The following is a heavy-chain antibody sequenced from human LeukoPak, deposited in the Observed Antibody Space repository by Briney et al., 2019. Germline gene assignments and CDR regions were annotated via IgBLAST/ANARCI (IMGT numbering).Heavy chain of an antibody. CDR3: ARQKDSGSYYGMDV. CDR1: GGSISSSKW. J-gene: IGHJ6*02. D-gene: IGHD1-26*01. Sequence: SGTLSLTCALSGGSISSSKWRSWVRQPPGKGLEWIGNIYYSGSTNYNPSLKSRVTISVDTSKNQFSLKLSSVTAADTAMYYCARQKDSGSYYGMDVWGQGTTVTVSS. V-gene: IGHV4-4*02. CDR2: IYYSGST.